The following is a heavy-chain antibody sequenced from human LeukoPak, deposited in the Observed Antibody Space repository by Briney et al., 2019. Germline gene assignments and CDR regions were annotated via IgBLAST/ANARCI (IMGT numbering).Heavy chain of an antibody. Sequence: GASVKVSCKASAYTFTSYGISWVRQAPGQGLEWMGWISAYNGNTNYAQKLQGRVTMTTDTSTSTAYMELRSLRSDDTAVYYCASGYSNYVGKYYYYGMDVWGQGTTATVSS. D-gene: IGHD4-11*01. J-gene: IGHJ6*02. V-gene: IGHV1-18*01. CDR2: ISAYNGNT. CDR1: AYTFTSYG. CDR3: ASGYSNYVGKYYYYGMDV.